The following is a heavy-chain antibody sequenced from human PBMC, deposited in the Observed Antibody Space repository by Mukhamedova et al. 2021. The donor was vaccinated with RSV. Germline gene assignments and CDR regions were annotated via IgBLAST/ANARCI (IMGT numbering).Heavy chain of an antibody. CDR3: AKESTPSRPGVAIMSYFDS. D-gene: IGHD3-3*01. Sequence: GLEWVAVIYSGGYTTYYADTVKGRFTISRDNSKDTLYLQINGLRAEDTAVYYCAKESTPSRPGVAIMSYFDSWGQGTLGTVSS. V-gene: IGHV3-23*03. CDR2: IYSGGYTT. J-gene: IGHJ4*02.